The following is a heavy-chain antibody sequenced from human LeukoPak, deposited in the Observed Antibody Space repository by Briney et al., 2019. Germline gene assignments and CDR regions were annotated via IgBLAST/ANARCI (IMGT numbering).Heavy chain of an antibody. CDR3: AKDLNHGFNYYYYGLEV. V-gene: IGHV4-59*01. CDR2: VYFSGNT. Sequence: SETLSLTCTVSGDSINSYYWSWIRQTPGKGLEWIGYVYFSGNTKYNPSLENRVTISVDRSKSQFYLTLRSVTAADTAVYFCAKDLNHGFNYYYYGLEVWGQGTTVTVSS. D-gene: IGHD3-9*01. J-gene: IGHJ6*02. CDR1: GDSINSYY.